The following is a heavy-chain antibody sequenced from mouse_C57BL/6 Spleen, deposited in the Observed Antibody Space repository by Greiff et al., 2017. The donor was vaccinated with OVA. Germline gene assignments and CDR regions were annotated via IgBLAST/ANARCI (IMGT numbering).Heavy chain of an antibody. CDR1: GYTFTSYG. CDR2: IYPRSGNT. Sequence: QVQLKQSGAELARPGASVKLSCNASGYTFTSYGISWVKQRTGQGLEWIGEIYPRSGNTYYNEKFKGKATLTADKSSSTAYMELRSLTSEDSAVYFCARKFLGNSHYFDYWGQGTTLTVSS. V-gene: IGHV1-81*01. J-gene: IGHJ2*01. CDR3: ARKFLGNSHYFDY. D-gene: IGHD2-1*01.